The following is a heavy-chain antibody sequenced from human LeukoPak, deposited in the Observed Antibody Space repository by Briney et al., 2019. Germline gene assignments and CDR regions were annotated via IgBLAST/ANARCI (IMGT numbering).Heavy chain of an antibody. CDR1: GFTFSSYW. CDR2: IKQDGSEK. J-gene: IGHJ6*02. CDR3: ARMEGGSGWYNYYYGMDV. D-gene: IGHD6-19*01. V-gene: IGHV3-7*01. Sequence: GGSLRLSCAASGFTFSSYWMSWVRQAPGKGLEWVANIKQDGSEKYYVDSVKGRFTISRDNAKNSLYLQMNSLRAEDTAVYHCARMEGGSGWYNYYYGMDVWGQGTTVTVSS.